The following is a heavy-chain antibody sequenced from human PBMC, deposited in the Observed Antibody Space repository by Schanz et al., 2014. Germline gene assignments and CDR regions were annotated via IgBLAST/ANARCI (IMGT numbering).Heavy chain of an antibody. D-gene: IGHD1-26*01. CDR3: ARGGATRFDY. V-gene: IGHV3-21*05. Sequence: DVQLLESGGGLVQPGESLRLSCAASGFTFTTYAMTWVRQAPGKGLEWVSYISSSSSYTNYADSVKGRFTISRDNAKNSLYLQMNSLRDEDTAVYYCARGGATRFDYWGQGTLVTVSS. CDR1: GFTFTTYA. CDR2: ISSSSSYT. J-gene: IGHJ4*02.